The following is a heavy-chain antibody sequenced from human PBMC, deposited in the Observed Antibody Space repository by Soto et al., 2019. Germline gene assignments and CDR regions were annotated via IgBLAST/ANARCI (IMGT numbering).Heavy chain of an antibody. CDR1: GGSFSSSSYY. CDR2: IYYSGST. CDR3: ARHKVSSSYYYYGMDV. Sequence: QVQLQQWGAGLLKPSETLSLTCAVYGGSFSSSSYYWGWIRQPPGKGLEWIGSIYYSGSTYYNPSLKSRVTISVDTSKNQFSLKLSSVTAADTAVYYCARHKVSSSYYYYGMDVWGQGTTVTVSS. J-gene: IGHJ6*02. D-gene: IGHD6-6*01. V-gene: IGHV4-39*01.